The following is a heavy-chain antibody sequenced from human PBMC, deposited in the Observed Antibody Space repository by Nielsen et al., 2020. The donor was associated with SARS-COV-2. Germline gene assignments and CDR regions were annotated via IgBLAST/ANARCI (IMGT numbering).Heavy chain of an antibody. CDR1: GGSFSGYY. J-gene: IGHJ3*02. Sequence: SETLSLTCAVYGGSFSGYYWSWIRQPPGKGLEWIGEINHSGSTNYNPSLKSRVTISVDTSKNQFSLKLSPVTAADTAVYYCARGGRWLQYRDAFDIWGQGTMVTVSS. V-gene: IGHV4-34*01. CDR2: INHSGST. CDR3: ARGGRWLQYRDAFDI. D-gene: IGHD5-24*01.